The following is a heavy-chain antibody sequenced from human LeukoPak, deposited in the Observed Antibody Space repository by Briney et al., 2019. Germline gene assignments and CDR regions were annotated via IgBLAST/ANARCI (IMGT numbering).Heavy chain of an antibody. CDR3: ARVVGANRDYYYYQMDV. Sequence: PSETLSLTCAVSGGSISSRNWWSWVRQPPGKGLEWIGEIHHSGSTNYNSSLKNRVTISVDKSKNQFSLKLNSVTAADTAVYYCARVVGANRDYYYYQMDVWGKGTTVTVSS. D-gene: IGHD1-26*01. CDR2: IHHSGST. J-gene: IGHJ6*03. V-gene: IGHV4-4*02. CDR1: GGSISSRNW.